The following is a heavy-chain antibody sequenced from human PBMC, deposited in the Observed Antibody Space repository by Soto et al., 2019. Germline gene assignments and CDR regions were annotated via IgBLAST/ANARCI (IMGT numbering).Heavy chain of an antibody. Sequence: QVQLVQSGAEVKKPGSSVKVSCKASGGTFSSYAISWVRQAPGQGLEWMGGIIPISGTANYAQKFQGRVTNTPDESTSTAYMELSSLRSEDTAVYYCARSQGSSTSLEIYYYYYYGMDVWGQGTTVTVSS. CDR3: ARSQGSSTSLEIYYYYYYGMDV. CDR2: IIPISGTA. D-gene: IGHD2-2*01. J-gene: IGHJ6*02. V-gene: IGHV1-69*01. CDR1: GGTFSSYA.